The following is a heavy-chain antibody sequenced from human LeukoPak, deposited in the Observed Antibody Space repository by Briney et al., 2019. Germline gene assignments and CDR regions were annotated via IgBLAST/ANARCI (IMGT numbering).Heavy chain of an antibody. CDR2: MNPNSGNT. CDR3: ARGLFYDSSGYTNLNY. V-gene: IGHV1-8*01. Sequence: ASVTVSCKASGYTFTSYDINYVRQATGQGLEWMGWMNPNSGNTGYAQKFQGRVTMTSNTSISTGYMELRSLGSEDTAVYYCARGLFYDSSGYTNLNYWGQGTLVTVSS. D-gene: IGHD3-22*01. CDR1: GYTFTSYD. J-gene: IGHJ4*02.